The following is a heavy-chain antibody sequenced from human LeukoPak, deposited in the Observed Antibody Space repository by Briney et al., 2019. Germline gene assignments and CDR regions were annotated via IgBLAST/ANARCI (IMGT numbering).Heavy chain of an antibody. Sequence: GGSLRLSCAASGFTFSSNGMHWVRQAPGKGLEWVAVIWYDGSNKYYADSVKGRFTISRDNSKNTLYLQMNSLRAEDTAVYYCARMSGSHLDYWGQGTLAIVSS. D-gene: IGHD1-26*01. CDR1: GFTFSSNG. CDR3: ARMSGSHLDY. V-gene: IGHV3-33*01. J-gene: IGHJ4*02. CDR2: IWYDGSNK.